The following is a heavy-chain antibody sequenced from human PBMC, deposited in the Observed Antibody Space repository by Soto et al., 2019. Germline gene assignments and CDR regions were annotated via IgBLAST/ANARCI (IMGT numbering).Heavy chain of an antibody. Sequence: QVQLVESGGGVVQPGRSLRLSCAASGFTFSSYGMHWVRQAPGKGLEWVAVISYDGSNKYYADSVKGRFTISRDNSKNTLYLQMNSLRAEDTAVYYCAKLNYGSGSSPPDYWGQGTLVTVSS. V-gene: IGHV3-30*18. CDR3: AKLNYGSGSSPPDY. J-gene: IGHJ4*02. CDR1: GFTFSSYG. CDR2: ISYDGSNK. D-gene: IGHD3-10*01.